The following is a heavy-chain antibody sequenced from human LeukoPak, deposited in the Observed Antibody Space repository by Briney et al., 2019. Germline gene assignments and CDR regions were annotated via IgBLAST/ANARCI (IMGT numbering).Heavy chain of an antibody. Sequence: PSETLSLTXAVYGGSFSGYYWSWIRQPPGKGLEWIGEINHSGSTNYNPSLKSRVTISVDTSKNQFSLKLSSVTAADTAVYYCARALRGSSSWCVKLYWFDPWGQGTLVTVSS. J-gene: IGHJ5*02. CDR2: INHSGST. D-gene: IGHD6-13*01. CDR3: ARALRGSSSWCVKLYWFDP. CDR1: GGSFSGYY. V-gene: IGHV4-34*01.